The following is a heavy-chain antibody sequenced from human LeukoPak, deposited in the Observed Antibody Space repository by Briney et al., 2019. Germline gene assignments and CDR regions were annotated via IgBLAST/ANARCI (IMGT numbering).Heavy chain of an antibody. J-gene: IGHJ4*01. CDR1: GFPLSNYY. Sequence: GGSLRLSCTASGFPLSNYYMSWIRQAPGKGLEWISFISRDGSTTHYADSVRGRHTITRDNAKTALYLQMNSLRADDTAVYYCARRVYFHDNSGYPHYWGHGTLVSVSS. CDR3: ARRVYFHDNSGYPHY. D-gene: IGHD3-22*01. V-gene: IGHV3-11*01. CDR2: ISRDGSTT.